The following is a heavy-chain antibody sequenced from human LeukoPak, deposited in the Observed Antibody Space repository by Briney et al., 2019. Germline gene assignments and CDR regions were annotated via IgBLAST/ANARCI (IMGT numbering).Heavy chain of an antibody. D-gene: IGHD6-25*01. CDR1: GGSISSYY. Sequence: SETLSLTCTVSGGSISSYYWSWIRQPAGKGLEWIGRIYTSGSTNYNPSLKSRVTMSVDTSKNQFSLKLSSVTAADTAVYYCARDDWQRLQDHYYGMDVWGQGTTVTVSS. J-gene: IGHJ6*02. CDR3: ARDDWQRLQDHYYGMDV. V-gene: IGHV4-4*07. CDR2: IYTSGST.